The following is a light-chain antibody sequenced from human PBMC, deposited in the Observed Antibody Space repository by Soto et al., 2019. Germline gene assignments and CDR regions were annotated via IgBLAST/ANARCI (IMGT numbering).Light chain of an antibody. CDR2: GAS. Sequence: DIQLTQTPPTLSASVGDRVTITCRASQSIRYYLAWYQQLPGKAPKLLIYGASSLQSGVPSRFSGSGFGTEFSLTISSLQPADFATYFCQHHNSYSQTFGQGTKVDIK. J-gene: IGKJ1*01. CDR3: QHHNSYSQT. V-gene: IGKV1-5*01. CDR1: QSIRYY.